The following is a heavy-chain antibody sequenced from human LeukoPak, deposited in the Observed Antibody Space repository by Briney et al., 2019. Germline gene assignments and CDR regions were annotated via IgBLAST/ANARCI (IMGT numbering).Heavy chain of an antibody. V-gene: IGHV3-74*01. D-gene: IGHD2-2*02. Sequence: GGSLRLSCAASGFTFSSYWMHWVRQAPGKGLVWVSRINSDGSSTNYADSVKGRFTISRDNAKSTLYLQMNSLRAEDTAVYYCARDRNTLGVDSWGQGTLVTVSS. CDR2: INSDGSST. CDR3: ARDRNTLGVDS. J-gene: IGHJ4*02. CDR1: GFTFSSYW.